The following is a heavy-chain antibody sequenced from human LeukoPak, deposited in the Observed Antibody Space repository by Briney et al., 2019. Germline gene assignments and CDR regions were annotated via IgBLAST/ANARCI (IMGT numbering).Heavy chain of an antibody. D-gene: IGHD1-26*01. Sequence: ASVKVSCKASGSTFTSYGISWVRQAPGQGLEWMGWICAYNGNTNYAQKLQGRVTMTTDTSTSTAYMELRSLRSDDTGVYYCARDLYSGSYWGVFDYWAQGTLVTVSS. CDR2: ICAYNGNT. CDR1: GSTFTSYG. CDR3: ARDLYSGSYWGVFDY. V-gene: IGHV1-18*01. J-gene: IGHJ4*02.